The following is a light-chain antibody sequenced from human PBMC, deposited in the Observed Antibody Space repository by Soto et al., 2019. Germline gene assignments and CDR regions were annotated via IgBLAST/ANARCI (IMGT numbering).Light chain of an antibody. CDR1: QSVSSY. Sequence: EIVLTQSPGTLSLSVGERVTLSCRASQSVSSYLAWYQQTPGQAPRLLIYDTSNRATVTPDRFSGSESGTDFTLTISRLEPEDFTVYYCQQYGSSPLTFGGGTTVEIK. V-gene: IGKV3-20*01. CDR3: QQYGSSPLT. J-gene: IGKJ4*01. CDR2: DTS.